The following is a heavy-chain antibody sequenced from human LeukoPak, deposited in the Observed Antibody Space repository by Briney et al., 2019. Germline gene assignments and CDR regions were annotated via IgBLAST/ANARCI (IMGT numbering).Heavy chain of an antibody. Sequence: PSETLSLTCTVSGGSISSGSYYWSWIRQPAGKGLEWIGRIYTSGSTNYNPSLKSRVTISVDTSKNQFSLKLSSVTAADTAVYYCARDTAMASSVDYWGQGTLVTVSS. CDR2: IYTSGST. J-gene: IGHJ4*02. CDR1: GGSISSGSYY. D-gene: IGHD5-18*01. V-gene: IGHV4-61*02. CDR3: ARDTAMASSVDY.